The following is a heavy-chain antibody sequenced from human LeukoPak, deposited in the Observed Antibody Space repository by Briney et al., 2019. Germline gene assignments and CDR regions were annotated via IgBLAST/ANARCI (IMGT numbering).Heavy chain of an antibody. CDR2: INPNSGGT. J-gene: IGHJ4*02. Sequence: ASVKVSCKASGYTFTDYYMHWVRQAPGQGLEWMGWINPNSGGTNYAQKFQGRVTMTRDTSISTAYMELSRLRSDDTAVYYCARNFLWLVAANRDDLTDDYWGQGTLVTVSS. CDR3: ARNFLWLVAANRDDLTDDY. CDR1: GYTFTDYY. D-gene: IGHD2-15*01. V-gene: IGHV1-2*02.